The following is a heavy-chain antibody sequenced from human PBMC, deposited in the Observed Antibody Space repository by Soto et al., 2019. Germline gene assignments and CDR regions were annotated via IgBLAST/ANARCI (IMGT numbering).Heavy chain of an antibody. J-gene: IGHJ6*02. Sequence: ASVKVSCKASGYTFTGYYMHWVRQAPGQGLEWMGWINPNSGGTNYAQKFQGRVTMTRDTSISTAYMELSRLRSDDTAVYYCARRVRSWPPGPYGMDVWGQGTTVTV. V-gene: IGHV1-2*02. CDR1: GYTFTGYY. CDR3: ARRVRSWPPGPYGMDV. CDR2: INPNSGGT. D-gene: IGHD1-26*01.